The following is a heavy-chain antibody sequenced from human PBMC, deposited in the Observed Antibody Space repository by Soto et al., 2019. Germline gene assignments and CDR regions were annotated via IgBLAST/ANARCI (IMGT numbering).Heavy chain of an antibody. CDR1: GYTFTSYD. V-gene: IGHV1-8*01. J-gene: IGHJ6*02. CDR2: MNPNSGNT. Sequence: ASVKVSCKASGYTFTSYDINWVRQATGQGLEWMGWMNPNSGNTGYAQKFQGRVTMTRNTSISTAYMELSSLRSEDTAVYYCARVGAPNDYYYYGMDVCGQGTTVTGS. D-gene: IGHD1-26*01. CDR3: ARVGAPNDYYYYGMDV.